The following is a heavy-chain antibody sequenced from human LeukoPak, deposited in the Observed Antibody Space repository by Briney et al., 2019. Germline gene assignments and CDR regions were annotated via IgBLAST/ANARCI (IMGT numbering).Heavy chain of an antibody. V-gene: IGHV3-23*01. D-gene: IGHD4-17*01. CDR2: ISGSGGST. Sequence: PGGSLRLSCAASGFTFSSYAMSWVRQAPGKGLEWVSAISGSGGSTYYADSVKGRFTISRDNSKNTLYLQMNSLRAEDTAVYYCARFYGAFWDYYYYGMDAWGQGTTVTVSS. CDR3: ARFYGAFWDYYYYGMDA. J-gene: IGHJ6*02. CDR1: GFTFSSYA.